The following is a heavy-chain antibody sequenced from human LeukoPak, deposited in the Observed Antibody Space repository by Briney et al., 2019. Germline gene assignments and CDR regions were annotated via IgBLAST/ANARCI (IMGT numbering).Heavy chain of an antibody. CDR1: GYTFTSYD. V-gene: IGHV1-8*01. Sequence: ASVKVSCKASGYTFTSYDINWVRQATGQGLEWMGWMNPNSGNTGYAQKFQGRVTMTRNTSISTAYMELSSLRSEDTAVYYYARLHYDFWRGYYFDYWGQGTLVTVSS. D-gene: IGHD3-3*01. J-gene: IGHJ4*02. CDR2: MNPNSGNT. CDR3: ARLHYDFWRGYYFDY.